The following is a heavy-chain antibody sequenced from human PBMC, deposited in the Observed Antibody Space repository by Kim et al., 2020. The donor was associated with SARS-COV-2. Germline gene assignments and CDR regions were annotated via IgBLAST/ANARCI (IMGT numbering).Heavy chain of an antibody. D-gene: IGHD2-21*01. CDR2: IYTSGST. V-gene: IGHV4-61*02. CDR1: GGSISSGSYY. CDR3: ARNVVGGRYDYFDY. Sequence: SETLSLTCTVSGGSISSGSYYWSWIRQPAGKGLEWIGRIYTSGSTNYNPSLKSRVTISVDTSKKQFSLKLSSVTAADTAVYYCARNVVGGRYDYFDYWGQGTLVTVSS. J-gene: IGHJ4*02.